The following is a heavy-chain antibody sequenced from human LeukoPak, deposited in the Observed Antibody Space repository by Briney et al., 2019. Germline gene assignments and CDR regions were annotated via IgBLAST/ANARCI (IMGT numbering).Heavy chain of an antibody. V-gene: IGHV3-74*01. CDR1: GFTFSSYW. Sequence: GGALRLSCAASGFTFSSYWMHWVRQAPGKGLVWVSRINSYGSSTSYADSVKGRFTISRDNDKNTLYLQMNSLRAEDTAVYYCARVRVWFGEFLPFDYWGQGTLVTVSS. J-gene: IGHJ4*02. CDR3: ARVRVWFGEFLPFDY. D-gene: IGHD3-10*01. CDR2: INSYGSST.